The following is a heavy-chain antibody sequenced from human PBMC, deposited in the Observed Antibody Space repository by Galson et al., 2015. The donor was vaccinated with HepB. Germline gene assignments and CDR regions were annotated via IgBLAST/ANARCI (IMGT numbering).Heavy chain of an antibody. CDR3: ARDHSGYSCFDWSAFDI. Sequence: SLRLSCAASGFTFSSYGMHWVRQAPGKGLEWVAVIWYGGSKTNYADCVKGRFTSSRDNSKNTLYLQMNSLITQDTVVYYCARDHSGYSCFDWSAFDIWGQGTIVSVSS. CDR1: GFTFSSYG. D-gene: IGHD5-12*01. V-gene: IGHV3-33*01. J-gene: IGHJ3*02. CDR2: IWYGGSKT.